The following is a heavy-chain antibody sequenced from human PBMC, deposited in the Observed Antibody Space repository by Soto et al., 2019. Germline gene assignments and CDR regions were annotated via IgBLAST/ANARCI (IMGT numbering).Heavy chain of an antibody. J-gene: IGHJ6*02. CDR3: AREFGAQQQGYYYYYSGMDV. D-gene: IGHD6-13*01. V-gene: IGHV3-30-3*01. Sequence: GGSLRLSCAASGFTFSSYAMSWVRQAPGKGLEWVAVISYDGSNKYYADSVKGRFTISRDNSKNTLYLQMNSLRAEDTAVYYCAREFGAQQQGYYYYYSGMDVWGQGTTVTVSS. CDR1: GFTFSSYA. CDR2: ISYDGSNK.